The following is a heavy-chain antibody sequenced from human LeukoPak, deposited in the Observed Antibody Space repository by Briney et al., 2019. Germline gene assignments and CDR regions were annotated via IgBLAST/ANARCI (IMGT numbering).Heavy chain of an antibody. CDR3: ARVEDYVWGSYRYTALGY. CDR1: GYTFTSYA. V-gene: IGHV1-69*05. CDR2: IIPIFGTA. Sequence: SVKVSCKASGYTFTSYAISWVRQAPGQGLEWMGGIIPIFGTANYAQKFQGRVTITTDESTSTAYMELSSLRSEDTAVYYCARVEDYVWGSYRYTALGYWGQGTLVTVSS. D-gene: IGHD3-16*02. J-gene: IGHJ4*02.